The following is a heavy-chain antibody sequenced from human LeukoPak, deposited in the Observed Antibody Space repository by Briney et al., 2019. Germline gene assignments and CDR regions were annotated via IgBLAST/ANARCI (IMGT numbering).Heavy chain of an antibody. D-gene: IGHD2-8*01. CDR3: ARVYVSWVYYYGMDV. CDR1: GYTFTSYD. CDR2: MNPNSGNT. J-gene: IGHJ6*02. V-gene: IGHV1-8*01. Sequence: ASVKVSCKASGYTFTSYDINWVRQATGQGLEWMGWMNPNSGNTGYAQKFQGRVTMTRNTSISTAYMELSSLRSEDTAVYYCARVYVSWVYYYGMDVWGQGTTVTVSS.